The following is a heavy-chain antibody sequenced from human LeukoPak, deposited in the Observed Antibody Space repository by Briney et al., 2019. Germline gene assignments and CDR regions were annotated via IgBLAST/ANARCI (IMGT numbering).Heavy chain of an antibody. J-gene: IGHJ4*02. CDR1: GFPFSIYG. V-gene: IGHV3-23*01. CDR3: AKDGAWLRFDD. CDR2: ISPGGGPT. Sequence: WGSLRLSCAGSGFPFSIYGMNRVRQAPGKGLEWVSGISPGGGPTYYADSVKGRFTISRDDSKNTLYLQMNNLRAEDTAVYYCAKDGAWLRFDDWGQGILVTVSS. D-gene: IGHD5-12*01.